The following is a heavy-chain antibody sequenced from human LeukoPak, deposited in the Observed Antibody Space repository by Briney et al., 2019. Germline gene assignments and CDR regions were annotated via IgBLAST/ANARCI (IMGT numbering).Heavy chain of an antibody. CDR1: GGSISSYH. CDR3: ARDGVRDSSGYPNWFDP. J-gene: IGHJ5*02. D-gene: IGHD3-22*01. Sequence: PSGTLSLTCTVSGGSISSYHWSWIRQPPGKRLEWIGYIYYSGSTNYNPSLKSRVTISVDTSKNQFSLKLSSVTAADTAVYYCARDGVRDSSGYPNWFDPWGQGTLVTVSS. CDR2: IYYSGST. V-gene: IGHV4-59*01.